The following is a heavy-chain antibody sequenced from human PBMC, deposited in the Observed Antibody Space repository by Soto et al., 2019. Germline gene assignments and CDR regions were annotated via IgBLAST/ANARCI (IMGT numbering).Heavy chain of an antibody. D-gene: IGHD3-3*01. J-gene: IGHJ6*02. CDR3: ARRFSTHGDFYGMDL. CDR1: GFTFSDSY. CDR2: ITNTGGYT. V-gene: IGHV3-11*05. Sequence: QVQLVESGGGLVKPGGSLRLSCAASGFTFSDSYMSWIRQAPGKGLEWVSYITNTGGYTNYADSVKGRFTISRDNAQNALYLKMNRLRAEDTAVDYCARRFSTHGDFYGMDLWGQGTTVTVSS.